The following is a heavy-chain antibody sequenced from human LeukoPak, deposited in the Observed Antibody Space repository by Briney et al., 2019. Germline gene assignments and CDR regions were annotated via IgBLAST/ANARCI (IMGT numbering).Heavy chain of an antibody. D-gene: IGHD4-17*01. CDR3: ATTHDYGDYWRGSNWFDP. V-gene: IGHV1-24*01. CDR2: FDPEGGET. CDR1: GYTLTELS. Sequence: ASVKVSCKVSGYTLTELSMHWVRQAPGKGLEWMGGFDPEGGETIYAQKFQGRVTMTEDTSTDTAYMELSSLRSEDTAVYYCATTHDYGDYWRGSNWFDPWGQGTLVTVSS. J-gene: IGHJ5*02.